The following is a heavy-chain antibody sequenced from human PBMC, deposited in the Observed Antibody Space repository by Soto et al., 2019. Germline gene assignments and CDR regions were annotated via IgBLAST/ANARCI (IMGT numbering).Heavy chain of an antibody. CDR2: INPNSGGT. Sequence: ASVKVSCKASGYTFTGYYMHWVRQAPGQGLEWMGWINPNSGGTNYAQKFQGRVTMTRDTSISTAYMELSRLRSDDTAVYYCARIYISLRCLESERDHNWFDPWGQGTLVTVSS. CDR1: GYTFTGYY. V-gene: IGHV1-2*02. CDR3: ARIYISLRCLESERDHNWFDP. D-gene: IGHD3-3*01. J-gene: IGHJ5*02.